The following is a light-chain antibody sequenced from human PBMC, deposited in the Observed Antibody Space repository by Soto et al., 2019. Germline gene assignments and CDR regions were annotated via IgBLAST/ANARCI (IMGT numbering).Light chain of an antibody. CDR3: QQYGTSRT. V-gene: IGKV3-20*01. CDR2: GAS. J-gene: IGKJ1*01. Sequence: EIVLTQSPGTLSLSPGERATLSCRATQSVSTSYLAWYQQKPGQAPKVLIYGASSRATGIPDRFSGSGSGTDFTLTISRLEPEDFAVYYCQQYGTSRTFGQGTKVDIK. CDR1: QSVSTSY.